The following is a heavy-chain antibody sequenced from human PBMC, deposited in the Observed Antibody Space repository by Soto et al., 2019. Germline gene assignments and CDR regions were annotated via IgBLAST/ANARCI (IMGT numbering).Heavy chain of an antibody. CDR3: ASGAYHDNSGSFTDALDI. J-gene: IGHJ3*02. Sequence: PGGSLRLSCAASGFSFSTYWMSWVRQAPGKGLEWVANIKQDGSEKWYVDSVKGRFTISRDNAKKSLFLQMNSLRVEDTAVYYCASGAYHDNSGSFTDALDIWGQGTMVTVSS. V-gene: IGHV3-7*02. D-gene: IGHD3-22*01. CDR2: IKQDGSEK. CDR1: GFSFSTYW.